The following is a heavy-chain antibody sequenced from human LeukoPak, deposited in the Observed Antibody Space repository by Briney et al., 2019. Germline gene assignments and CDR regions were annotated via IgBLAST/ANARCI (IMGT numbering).Heavy chain of an antibody. V-gene: IGHV4-59*12. J-gene: IGHJ4*02. D-gene: IGHD3-16*01. Sequence: SETLSLTCTVSGGSISSYYWSWIRQPPGKGLEWIGYIYYSGSTYYNPSLKSRVTISVDTSKNQFSLKLSSVTAADTAVYYCARGVDYWGQGTLVTVSS. CDR3: ARGVDY. CDR2: IYYSGST. CDR1: GGSISSYY.